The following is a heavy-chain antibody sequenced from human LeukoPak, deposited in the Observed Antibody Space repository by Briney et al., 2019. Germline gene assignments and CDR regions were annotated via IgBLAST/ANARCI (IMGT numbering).Heavy chain of an antibody. J-gene: IGHJ4*02. CDR2: ISAYNGNT. CDR3: ATNSGSYDSDYFDY. CDR1: GYTFTSYG. Sequence: ASVKVSCKASGYTFTSYGISWVRQAPGQGLEWMGWISAYNGNTNYAQMLQGRVTMTTDTSTSTAYMELRSLRSDDTAVYYCATNSGSYDSDYFDYWGQGTLVTVSS. D-gene: IGHD1-26*01. V-gene: IGHV1-18*01.